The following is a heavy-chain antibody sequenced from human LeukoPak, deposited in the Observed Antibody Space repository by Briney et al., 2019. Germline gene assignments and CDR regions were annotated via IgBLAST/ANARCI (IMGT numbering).Heavy chain of an antibody. J-gene: IGHJ4*02. CDR3: ARLRIQLWSPPHYYFDS. CDR1: GFAFSGYW. D-gene: IGHD5-18*01. Sequence: PGGSLRLSCAASGFAFSGYWMSWVRQAPGKGLEWVANIKQDGGEKYYVDSVKGRFTISRDNAKNSLYLQMNSLRAEDTAVYYCARLRIQLWSPPHYYFDSWGQGTPVTVSS. CDR2: IKQDGGEK. V-gene: IGHV3-7*01.